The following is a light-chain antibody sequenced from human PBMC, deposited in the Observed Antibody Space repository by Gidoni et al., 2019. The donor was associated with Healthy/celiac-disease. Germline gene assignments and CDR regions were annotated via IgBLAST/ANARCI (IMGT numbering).Light chain of an antibody. CDR1: SRDVGGYNY. Sequence: QSALTQPASVSGSPGQSITISCTGTSRDVGGYNYVPWYQQHPGKAPKLIIYDVSNRPSGVSNRFSGSKSGNTASLTISGLQAEDEADYYCSSYTSSSLYVFGTGTKVTVL. CDR3: SSYTSSSLYV. J-gene: IGLJ1*01. CDR2: DVS. V-gene: IGLV2-14*01.